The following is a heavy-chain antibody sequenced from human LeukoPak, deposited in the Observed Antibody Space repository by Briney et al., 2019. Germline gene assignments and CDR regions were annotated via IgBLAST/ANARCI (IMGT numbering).Heavy chain of an antibody. CDR1: GYTSTSYY. D-gene: IGHD2-2*01. CDR3: ARDSAKGYCNSPSCSNFFDP. V-gene: IGHV1-46*01. Sequence: ASVKVSCKAFGYTSTSYYMHWVRQAPGQGLEWMGIISPSDGSTKYAQKFQGRVIMTRDTATSTVYMELSSLTSEDTAVYYCARDSAKGYCNSPSCSNFFDPWGQGTLVTVSS. CDR2: ISPSDGST. J-gene: IGHJ5*02.